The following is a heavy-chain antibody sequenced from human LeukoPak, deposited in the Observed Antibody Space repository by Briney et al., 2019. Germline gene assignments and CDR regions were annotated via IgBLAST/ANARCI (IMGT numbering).Heavy chain of an antibody. V-gene: IGHV4-59*01. Sequence: SETLSLTCTVSGGSISSYYWSWIRQPPGKGLEWIGYIHYSGSTNYSPSLQSRVTISVDTSKNQFSLNLSSVTAADTAVYYCARGRSSGSEDFWGQGTLVTVSS. CDR2: IHYSGST. D-gene: IGHD6-19*01. CDR3: ARGRSSGSEDF. J-gene: IGHJ4*02. CDR1: GGSISSYY.